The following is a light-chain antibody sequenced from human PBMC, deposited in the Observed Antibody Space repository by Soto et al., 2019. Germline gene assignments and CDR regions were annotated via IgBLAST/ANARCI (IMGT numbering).Light chain of an antibody. CDR3: QHYDNLPRLT. CDR1: QDISNI. V-gene: IGKV1-33*01. J-gene: IGKJ4*01. Sequence: DIQMTQSPSSLSASLGDRVTITCQASQDISNILNWYQQKPGKAPKLLIYDAFILETGVPSRFSGSGSGTDFTLTISSLQPEDIATYYWQHYDNLPRLTFGGGTKVEIK. CDR2: DAF.